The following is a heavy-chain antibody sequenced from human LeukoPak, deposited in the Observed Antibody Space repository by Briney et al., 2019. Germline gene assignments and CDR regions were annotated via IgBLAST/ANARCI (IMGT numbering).Heavy chain of an antibody. Sequence: PGGSLRLSCAASGFTVSSNYMNWVRQAPGKGLEWVSIIYSGGRTYYADSVKGRFTISRDNSKNTLFLQMNSLRAEDTAVYYCARVPTPPAAMGYYYYGMDVWGPGPRSPSP. CDR3: ARVPTPPAAMGYYYYGMDV. J-gene: IGHJ6*02. CDR1: GFTVSSNY. V-gene: IGHV3-66*01. CDR2: IYSGGRT. D-gene: IGHD2-2*01.